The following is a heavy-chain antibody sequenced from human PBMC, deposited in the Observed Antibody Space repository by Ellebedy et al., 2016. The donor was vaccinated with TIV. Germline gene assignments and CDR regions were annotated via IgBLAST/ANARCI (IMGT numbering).Heavy chain of an antibody. V-gene: IGHV3-11*01. Sequence: GESLKISXAASGFSFSDYYMTWIRQAPGKGLEWLSYISGSGSTTYYVDSVKGRFTISRDNSRNTLYLQMNSLRAEDTAVYYCAKARGSSVIDYNYFGMDVWGQGTTVTVSS. J-gene: IGHJ6*02. CDR2: ISGSGSTT. CDR3: AKARGSSVIDYNYFGMDV. D-gene: IGHD2-21*01. CDR1: GFSFSDYY.